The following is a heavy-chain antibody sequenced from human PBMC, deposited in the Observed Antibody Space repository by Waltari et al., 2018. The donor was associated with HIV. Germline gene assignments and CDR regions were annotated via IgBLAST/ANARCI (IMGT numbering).Heavy chain of an antibody. D-gene: IGHD1-26*01. J-gene: IGHJ5*02. V-gene: IGHV2-5*01. CDR3: AHRRGTSGSYLGWFDP. CDR1: GFSLSTSGVG. Sequence: QITLKESGPTLVKPTQTLTLTCTFSGFSLSTSGVGVGWIRQHPGKALEWLALIYWNDDKRYSPSLKSRLTITKDTSKNQVVLTMTNMDPVDTATYYCAHRRGTSGSYLGWFDPWGQGTLVTVSS. CDR2: IYWNDDK.